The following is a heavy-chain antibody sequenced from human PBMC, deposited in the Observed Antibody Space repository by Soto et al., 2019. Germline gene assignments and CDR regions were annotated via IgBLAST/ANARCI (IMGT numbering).Heavy chain of an antibody. Sequence: QVQLVESGGGVVQPGRSLRLSCVASGLTFSSHGMHWVRQAPGKGLEWVAIIWYDGGDKYYADSVKGRFTISRDNSKNTVYLQMNSLRDEDTAVYYCARDGAFWSGYPYYFDYWGQGTLVTVSS. CDR2: IWYDGGDK. V-gene: IGHV3-33*01. CDR3: ARDGAFWSGYPYYFDY. D-gene: IGHD3-3*01. CDR1: GLTFSSHG. J-gene: IGHJ4*02.